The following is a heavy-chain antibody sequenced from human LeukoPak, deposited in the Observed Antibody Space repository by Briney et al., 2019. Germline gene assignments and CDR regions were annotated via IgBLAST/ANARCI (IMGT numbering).Heavy chain of an antibody. V-gene: IGHV4-59*01. CDR2: IYYSGST. J-gene: IGHJ4*02. CDR3: AREAGRSGLDY. Sequence: SETLSLTCAVSGGSIRSFYWSWVRLSPGRGLEWIGYIYYSGSTYYNPSLKSRITISVDTSKTQFSLNLSSVTAADTGVYYCAREAGRSGLDYWGQGTLVTVSS. CDR1: GGSIRSFY. D-gene: IGHD1-14*01.